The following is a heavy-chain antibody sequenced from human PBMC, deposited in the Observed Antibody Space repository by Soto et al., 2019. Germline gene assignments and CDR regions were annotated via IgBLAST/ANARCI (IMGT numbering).Heavy chain of an antibody. CDR3: ARVGGTVTSDY. D-gene: IGHD4-17*01. Sequence: QVQLVESGGGVVQPGRSLRLSCAASGFAFSAYGMHWVRQAPGKGLEWVAMIYYDGSNKYYADSVKGRFTICRDNSKNSLYLQWSSLRAEDTAVYYCARVGGTVTSDYWGQGTLVTVSP. V-gene: IGHV3-33*01. J-gene: IGHJ4*02. CDR2: IYYDGSNK. CDR1: GFAFSAYG.